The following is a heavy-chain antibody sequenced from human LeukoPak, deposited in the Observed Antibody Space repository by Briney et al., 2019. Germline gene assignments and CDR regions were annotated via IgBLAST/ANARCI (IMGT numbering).Heavy chain of an antibody. Sequence: SETLSLTCTVSSGSINNYYWNWIRQPPGKGLEWIGYVYYTGSTNYNPSLKSRVTISVDTSKNQFSLKLSSVTAADTAVYYCARGGGYTENYFDPWGQGTLVTVSS. D-gene: IGHD5-12*01. CDR1: SGSINNYY. CDR2: VYYTGST. CDR3: ARGGGYTENYFDP. J-gene: IGHJ5*02. V-gene: IGHV4-59*01.